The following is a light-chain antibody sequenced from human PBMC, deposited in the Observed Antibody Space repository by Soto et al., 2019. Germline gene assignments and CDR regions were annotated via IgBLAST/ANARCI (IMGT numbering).Light chain of an antibody. V-gene: IGKV1-39*01. CDR3: QQSCSTPLT. Sequence: DIQMTQSPSSLSASVGDRVTITCRASQSISSYLNWYQQKPGKAPKLLIYAASSLQSGVPSRFSGSGSGTDFTLTTSSLQPEDFATYYCQQSCSTPLTFGGGTKVEIK. CDR2: AAS. J-gene: IGKJ4*01. CDR1: QSISSY.